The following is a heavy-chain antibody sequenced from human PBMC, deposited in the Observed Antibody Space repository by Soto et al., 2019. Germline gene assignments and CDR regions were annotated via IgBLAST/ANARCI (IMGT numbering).Heavy chain of an antibody. Sequence: QVQLQESGPGLVKPSQTLSLTCTVSGGSISSGGYYWSWIRQHPGKGLEWIGYIYYSGSTYYNPSLKSRVTISIDTSKNHFSLKLNSATAADTAVYYCATLKADEKALNYWGQGTLVTVSS. CDR2: IYYSGST. D-gene: IGHD6-19*01. CDR1: GGSISSGGYY. CDR3: ATLKADEKALNY. V-gene: IGHV4-31*03. J-gene: IGHJ4*02.